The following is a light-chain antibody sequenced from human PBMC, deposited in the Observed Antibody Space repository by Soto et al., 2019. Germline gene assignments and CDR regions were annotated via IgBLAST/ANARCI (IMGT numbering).Light chain of an antibody. J-gene: IGKJ3*01. CDR2: AS. CDR1: QSVSDSY. Sequence: EIVWTQSPGTLSLSPGERATLSCRASQSVSDSYLAWYQQKPGQAPRLLIYASSRATGIPDRFSGSGSGTDFTLTISRLEHEDFAVYYCQHYGTSALFGPGTKVDIK. CDR3: QHYGTSAL. V-gene: IGKV3-20*01.